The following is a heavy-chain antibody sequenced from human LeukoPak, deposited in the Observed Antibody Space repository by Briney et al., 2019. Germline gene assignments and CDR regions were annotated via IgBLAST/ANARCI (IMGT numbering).Heavy chain of an antibody. J-gene: IGHJ3*02. CDR3: AKDRSGWNYDAFDI. D-gene: IGHD6-19*01. CDR2: ISYDGSNK. CDR1: GFTFSSYA. Sequence: PGGSLRLSCAASGFTFSSYAMHWVRQAPGKGLEWVAVISYDGSNKYYADSVKGRFTISRDNSKNTLYLQMNSLRAEDTAVYYCAKDRSGWNYDAFDIWGQGTMVTVSS. V-gene: IGHV3-30-3*01.